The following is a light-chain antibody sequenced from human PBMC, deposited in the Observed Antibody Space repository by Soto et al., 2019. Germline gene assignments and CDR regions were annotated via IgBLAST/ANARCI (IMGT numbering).Light chain of an antibody. J-gene: IGLJ1*01. CDR1: SSDVSGYNY. V-gene: IGLV2-14*01. Sequence: QSALTQPASVSGSPGQSITISCTGTSSDVSGYNYVSWYQQYPGKAPKLMIYDVSNRPSGVSNRFSGSKSGNTASLTISGLQAEDEADYYCTSYTTSSTLVFGTGTKLTVL. CDR2: DVS. CDR3: TSYTTSSTLV.